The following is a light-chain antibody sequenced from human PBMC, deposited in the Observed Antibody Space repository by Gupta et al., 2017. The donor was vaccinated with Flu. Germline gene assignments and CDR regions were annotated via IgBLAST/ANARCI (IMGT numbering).Light chain of an antibody. V-gene: IGLV3-1*01. CDR2: QDS. CDR1: KLGDKY. CDR3: QAWDSSTAV. Sequence: SPGKTASITCSGDKLGDKYACWYQQKPGQSPVLVIYQDSKRPSGIPERFSGSNSGNTATLTISGTQAMDEADYYCQAWDSSTAVFGTGTKVTVL. J-gene: IGLJ1*01.